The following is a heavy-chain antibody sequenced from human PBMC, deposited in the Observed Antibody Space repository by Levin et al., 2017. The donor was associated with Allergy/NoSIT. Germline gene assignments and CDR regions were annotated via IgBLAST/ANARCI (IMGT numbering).Heavy chain of an antibody. CDR3: ARGRRAYCGGDCYSTRTFDY. Sequence: SETLSLTCAVYGGSFSGYYWSWIRQPPGKGLEWIGEINHSGSTNYNPSLKSRVTISVDTSKNQFSLKLSSVTAADTAVYYCARGRRAYCGGDCYSTRTFDYWGQGTLVTVSS. J-gene: IGHJ4*02. CDR1: GGSFSGYY. D-gene: IGHD2-21*02. CDR2: INHSGST. V-gene: IGHV4-34*01.